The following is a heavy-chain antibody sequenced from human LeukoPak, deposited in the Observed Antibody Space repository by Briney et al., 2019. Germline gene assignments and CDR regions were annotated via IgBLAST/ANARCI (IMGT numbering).Heavy chain of an antibody. Sequence: ASVKVSCKASGGTSSSYAISWVRQAPGQGLEWMGRIIPIFGIANYAQKFQGRVTITADKSTSTAYMELSSLRSEDTAVYYCARDLSGDGYPGYWGQGTLVTVSS. D-gene: IGHD5-24*01. CDR3: ARDLSGDGYPGY. V-gene: IGHV1-69*04. CDR2: IIPIFGIA. CDR1: GGTSSSYA. J-gene: IGHJ4*02.